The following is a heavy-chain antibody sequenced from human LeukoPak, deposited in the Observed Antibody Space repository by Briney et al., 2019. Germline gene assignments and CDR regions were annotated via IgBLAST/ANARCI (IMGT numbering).Heavy chain of an antibody. CDR1: GFTFSSYS. Sequence: GGSLRLSCAASGFTFSSYSMNWVRQAPGKGLEWVSSIISSSSYIYYADSVKGRFTISRDNAKNSLYLQMNSLRAEDTAVYYCARDKGFLEWFERYGMDVWGQGTTVTVSS. CDR3: ARDKGFLEWFERYGMDV. V-gene: IGHV3-21*01. CDR2: IISSSSYI. J-gene: IGHJ6*02. D-gene: IGHD3-3*01.